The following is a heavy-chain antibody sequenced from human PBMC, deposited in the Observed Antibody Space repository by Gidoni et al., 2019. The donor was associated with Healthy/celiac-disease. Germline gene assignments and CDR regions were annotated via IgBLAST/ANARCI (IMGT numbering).Heavy chain of an antibody. J-gene: IGHJ4*02. CDR1: GGSISSSSSY. Sequence: QLQLQESGPGLVKPSETLSLTCTVSGGSISSSSSYWVWIRQPPGKGLVWVGRIYYCGGTYYSPSLKSRVTISVDTSKNQFSLKLSSVTAADTAVYYCARHRDIVCYWGQGTLVTVSS. CDR2: IYYCGGT. V-gene: IGHV4-39*01. D-gene: IGHD2-15*01. CDR3: ARHRDIVCY.